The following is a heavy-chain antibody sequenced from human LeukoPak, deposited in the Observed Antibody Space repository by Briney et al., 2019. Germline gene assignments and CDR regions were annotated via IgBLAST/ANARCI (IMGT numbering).Heavy chain of an antibody. Sequence: SETLSLTCTVPGGSISSYYWSWIRQPPGKGLEWIGYIYYSGSTNYNPSLKSRVTISVDTSKNQFSLKLSSVTAADTAVYYCARDRGYDFWFDPWGQGTLVTVSS. V-gene: IGHV4-59*01. CDR3: ARDRGYDFWFDP. D-gene: IGHD5-12*01. CDR1: GGSISSYY. CDR2: IYYSGST. J-gene: IGHJ5*02.